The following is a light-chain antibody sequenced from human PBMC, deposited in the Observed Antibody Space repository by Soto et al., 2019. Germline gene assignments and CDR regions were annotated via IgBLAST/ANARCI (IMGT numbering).Light chain of an antibody. CDR1: SSNIGAGYD. Sequence: QLVLTQPPSVSGAPGQRVTISCTGSSSNIGAGYDVHWYQQLPGTAPKLLIYGNNNRPSGVPDRFSGSKSGTSASPAITGLQAEDEADYYCQSYDSSLISYVFGTGTKVTVL. CDR3: QSYDSSLISYV. J-gene: IGLJ1*01. CDR2: GNN. V-gene: IGLV1-40*01.